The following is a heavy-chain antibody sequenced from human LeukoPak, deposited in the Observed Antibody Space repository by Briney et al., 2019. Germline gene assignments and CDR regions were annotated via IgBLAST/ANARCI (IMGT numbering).Heavy chain of an antibody. D-gene: IGHD3-22*01. CDR3: ASKVGSGYFPFDY. Sequence: ASGKVSCKASGGTFRIHSIWRARQAPGPGHEWMGWINPNSGGTNYAQKFQGRVTMTRDTSISTAYMELSRLRSDDTAVYYCASKVGSGYFPFDYWGQGTLVTVSS. CDR1: GGTFRIHS. J-gene: IGHJ4*02. CDR2: INPNSGGT. V-gene: IGHV1-2*02.